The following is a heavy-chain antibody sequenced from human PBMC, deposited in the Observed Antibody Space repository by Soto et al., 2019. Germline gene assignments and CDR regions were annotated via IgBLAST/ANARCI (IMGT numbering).Heavy chain of an antibody. V-gene: IGHV1-18*01. CDR3: ARDVHYDFWSGYYTVIAPKPLDNYYGMDV. CDR2: ISAYNGNT. D-gene: IGHD3-3*01. Sequence: ASVKVSCKASGYTFTSYGISWVRQAPGQGLEWMEWISAYNGNTNYAQKLQGRVTMTTDTSTSTAYMELRSLRSDDTAVYYCARDVHYDFWSGYYTVIAPKPLDNYYGMDVWGQGTTVTVSS. J-gene: IGHJ6*02. CDR1: GYTFTSYG.